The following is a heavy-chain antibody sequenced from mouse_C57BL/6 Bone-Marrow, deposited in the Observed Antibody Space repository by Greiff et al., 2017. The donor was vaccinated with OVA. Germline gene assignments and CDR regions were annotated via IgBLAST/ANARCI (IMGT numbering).Heavy chain of an antibody. CDR2: INPNNGGT. CDR3: ARGDVYDYTVFAY. CDR1: GYTFTDYN. D-gene: IGHD2-4*01. V-gene: IGHV1-22*01. Sequence: EVKLQQSGPELVKPGASVKMSCKASGYTFTDYNMHWVKQSHGKSLEWIGYINPNNGGTSYNQKFKGKATLTVNKSSSTAYMELRSLTSEDSAVYYCARGDVYDYTVFAYWGQETLVTVSA. J-gene: IGHJ3*01.